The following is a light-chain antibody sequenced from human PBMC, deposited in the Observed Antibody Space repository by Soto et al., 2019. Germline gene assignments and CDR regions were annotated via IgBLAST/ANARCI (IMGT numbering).Light chain of an antibody. CDR3: QQRSSWPIT. CDR2: DAS. J-gene: IGKJ5*01. V-gene: IGKV3-11*01. Sequence: EIGLTQSPATLSLSPGERATLSCRASQSVSSHLVWYQQKPGQAPRLLISDASNRATGIPARFSGSGSGTDFTLTINSLEPEDFAVYYCQQRSSWPITFGQGTRLEIK. CDR1: QSVSSH.